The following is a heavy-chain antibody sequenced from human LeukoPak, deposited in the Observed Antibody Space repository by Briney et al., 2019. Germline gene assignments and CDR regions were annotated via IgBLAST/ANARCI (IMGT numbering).Heavy chain of an antibody. CDR3: ARVKAAAATRWFDP. CDR2: IYYSGST. J-gene: IGHJ5*02. CDR1: GYSISSGYY. D-gene: IGHD6-13*01. Sequence: SETLSLTCAVSGYSISSGYYWSWIRQPPGKGLEWIGYIYYSGSTYYNPSLKSRVTISVDTSKNQFSLKLSSVTAADTAVYYCARVKAAAATRWFDPWGQGTLVTVSS. V-gene: IGHV4-30-4*08.